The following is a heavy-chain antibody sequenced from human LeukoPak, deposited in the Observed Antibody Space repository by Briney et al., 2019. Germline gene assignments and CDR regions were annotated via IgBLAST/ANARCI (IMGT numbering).Heavy chain of an antibody. CDR3: ARDHRYAFDN. CDR1: GFTFSDYS. Sequence: GGSLRLSCAVSGFTFSDYSMNWVRQAPGKGLEWISYVGISSGNTKYADSVKGRFTISGDNAKNSVFLQMNSLRVEDTAVYYCARDHRYAFDNWGQGTLVTVSS. V-gene: IGHV3-48*04. D-gene: IGHD5-12*01. CDR2: VGISSGNT. J-gene: IGHJ4*02.